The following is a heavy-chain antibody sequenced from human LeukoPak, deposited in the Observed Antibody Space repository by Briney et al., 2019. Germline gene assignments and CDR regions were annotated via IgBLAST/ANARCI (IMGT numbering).Heavy chain of an antibody. V-gene: IGHV1-8*01. CDR1: GYTFTSYD. CDR3: ATDLGRSATVGAYDY. Sequence: ASVKVSCKASGYTFTSYDIHWVRQATGQGLEWMGRMNPNRGDTGYAQKFQGRVTMTEDTSTDTAYMELSSLRSEDTAVYYCATDLGRSATVGAYDYWGQGTLVTVSS. CDR2: MNPNRGDT. J-gene: IGHJ4*02. D-gene: IGHD1-26*01.